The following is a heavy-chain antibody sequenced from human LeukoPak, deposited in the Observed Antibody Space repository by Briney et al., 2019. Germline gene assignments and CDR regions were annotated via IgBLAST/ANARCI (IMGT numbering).Heavy chain of an antibody. J-gene: IGHJ1*01. V-gene: IGHV3-33*01. CDR3: ARGPPKQWLVAGGAEYFQH. D-gene: IGHD6-19*01. CDR2: IWYGGSNK. Sequence: GRSLRLSCAASGFTFSSYGMHWVRQAPGKGLEWVAVIWYGGSNKYYADSVKGRFTISRDNSKNTLYLQMNSLRAEDTAVYYCARGPPKQWLVAGGAEYFQHWGQGTLVTVSS. CDR1: GFTFSSYG.